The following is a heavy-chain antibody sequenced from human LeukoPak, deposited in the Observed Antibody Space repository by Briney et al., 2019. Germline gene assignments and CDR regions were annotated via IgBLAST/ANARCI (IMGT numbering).Heavy chain of an antibody. J-gene: IGHJ3*02. CDR3: ARDLGVGIPVDAFDI. V-gene: IGHV1-69*05. CDR2: IIPIFGTA. Sequence: SVKVSCRASGGTFSSYAISWVRQAPGQGLEWMGGIIPIFGTANYAQKFQGRVTITTDESTSTAYMELSSLRSEDTAVYYCARDLGVGIPVDAFDIWGQGTMVTVSS. CDR1: GGTFSSYA. D-gene: IGHD3-16*01.